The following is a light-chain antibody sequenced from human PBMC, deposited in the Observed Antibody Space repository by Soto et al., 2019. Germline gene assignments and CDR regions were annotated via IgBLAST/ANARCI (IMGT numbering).Light chain of an antibody. CDR2: AAS. CDR1: QTISSSY. CDR3: QQYYSSPLT. V-gene: IGKV3-20*01. Sequence: IVLTQSPGTLSLSPGERATLSCRASQTISSSYLAWYQQRPGQAPRLLIFAASSRATGIPDRFSGSGSGTDFTLTISRLEPEDFAVYYCQQYYSSPLTFGQGTKVELK. J-gene: IGKJ1*01.